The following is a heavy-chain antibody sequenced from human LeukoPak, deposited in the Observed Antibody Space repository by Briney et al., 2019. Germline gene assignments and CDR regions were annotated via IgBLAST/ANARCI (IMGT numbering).Heavy chain of an antibody. D-gene: IGHD2-15*01. Sequence: KPSVTLSLTCSVSGGSVSSASFYWSWIRQPPGKGLEWIGYIYYSGSTNYHPSLTSRVTISLDTSKNQFSLRLSSVTAADTAMYYCARDPGYCSGGSCGNFDSWGQGTLVTVSS. CDR3: ARDPGYCSGGSCGNFDS. J-gene: IGHJ4*02. CDR1: GGSVSSASFY. V-gene: IGHV4-61*01. CDR2: IYYSGST.